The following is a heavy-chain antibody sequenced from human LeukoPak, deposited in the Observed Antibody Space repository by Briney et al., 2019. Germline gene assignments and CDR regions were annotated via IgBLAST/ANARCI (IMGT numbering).Heavy chain of an antibody. J-gene: IGHJ4*02. CDR2: IYYSGST. CDR1: GFSLSTSGVG. CDR3: ARFFYYDASRPPF. Sequence: SGPTLVNPTQTLTLTCTFSGFSLSTSGVGVGWIRQPPGKGLEWIGNIYYSGSTYYNPSLKSRVSLSIDTSMNQFSLKVNSLTVADTAVYCCARFFYYDASRPPFWGQGTLVAVSS. D-gene: IGHD3-16*01. V-gene: IGHV4-39*01.